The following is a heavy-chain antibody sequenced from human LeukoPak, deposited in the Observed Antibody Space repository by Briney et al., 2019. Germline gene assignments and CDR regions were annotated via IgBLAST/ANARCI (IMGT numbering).Heavy chain of an antibody. Sequence: GGSLRLSCAASGFTFDDYAMHWLRQAPGKGLEWVSGISWNSGSIGYADSVKGRFTISRDNAKNSLYLQMNSLRAEDTALYYCAKDRRYYYDSSGYYYDYWGQGTLVTVSS. J-gene: IGHJ4*02. CDR3: AKDRRYYYDSSGYYYDY. CDR1: GFTFDDYA. CDR2: ISWNSGSI. V-gene: IGHV3-9*01. D-gene: IGHD3-22*01.